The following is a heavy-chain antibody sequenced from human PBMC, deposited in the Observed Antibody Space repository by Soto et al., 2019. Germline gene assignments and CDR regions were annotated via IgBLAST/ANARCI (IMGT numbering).Heavy chain of an antibody. CDR2: IYYSGST. CDR1: GGSISSYY. Sequence: SETLSLTCTVSGGSISSYYWSWIRQPPGKGLEWIGYIYYSGSTNYNPSLKSRVTISVDTSKNQFSLKLSSVTAADTAVYYCVRGDHYDFWSGPSLYYMDVWGKGTTVTVSS. D-gene: IGHD3-3*01. J-gene: IGHJ6*03. CDR3: VRGDHYDFWSGPSLYYMDV. V-gene: IGHV4-59*01.